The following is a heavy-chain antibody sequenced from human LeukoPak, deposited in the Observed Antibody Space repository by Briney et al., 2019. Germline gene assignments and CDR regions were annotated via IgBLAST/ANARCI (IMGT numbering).Heavy chain of an antibody. V-gene: IGHV4-61*02. J-gene: IGHJ4*02. CDR2: IYTSGST. D-gene: IGHD6-19*01. CDR1: GGSISSGSYY. CDR3: ARGTYNSGWFDY. Sequence: SQTLSLTCTVSGGSISSGSYYWSWIRQPAGKGLEWIGRIYTSGSTNYNPSLKSRVTISVDTSKNQFSLKLSSVTAADTAVYYCARGTYNSGWFDYWGQGTLVTVSS.